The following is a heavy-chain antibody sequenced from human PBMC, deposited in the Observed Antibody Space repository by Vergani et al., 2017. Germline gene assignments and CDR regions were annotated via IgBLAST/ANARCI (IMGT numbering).Heavy chain of an antibody. D-gene: IGHD6-19*01. CDR2: INPNRGGT. CDR3: ARAIGYSIGCDVHGY. CDR1: GYTFTGYY. J-gene: IGHJ4*02. V-gene: IGHV1-2*02. Sequence: QVQLVQSGAEVKKPGASVKVSCKASGYTFTGYYMHWVRQAPGQGLEWMGWINPNRGGTNYAQKFQGRVTMTRDTSISTAYMGLRRLRSDDTAVYYCARAIGYSIGCDVHGYWGQGSLVTVSS.